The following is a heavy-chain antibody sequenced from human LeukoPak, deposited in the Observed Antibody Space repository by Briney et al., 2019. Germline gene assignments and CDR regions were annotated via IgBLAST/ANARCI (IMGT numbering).Heavy chain of an antibody. CDR2: INHNGNVN. V-gene: IGHV3-7*03. CDR3: AKDRAPGTSPKMDS. D-gene: IGHD1-7*01. CDR1: GFTFSSYW. Sequence: PGGSLRLSCAASGFTFSSYWMNWARQAPGKGLEWVASINHNGNVNYYVDSVKGRFTISRDNSKNTLYLQMSSLRAEDTAMYYCAKDRAPGTSPKMDSWGQGTLVTVSS. J-gene: IGHJ5*01.